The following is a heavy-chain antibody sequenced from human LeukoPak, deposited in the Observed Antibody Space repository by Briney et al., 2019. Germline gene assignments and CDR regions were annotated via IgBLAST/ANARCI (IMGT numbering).Heavy chain of an antibody. CDR1: GFTFTNYG. CDR3: AKDLPAAYFDY. D-gene: IGHD2-2*01. V-gene: IGHV3-30*02. J-gene: IGHJ4*02. Sequence: GGPLRLSCAASGFTFTNYGLHWVRQAPGKGLEWVAFIRSDGSTKYFADSVKGRFTISRDNSKNTLYLQMNSLRAEDTAVYYCAKDLPAAYFDYWGQGTLVTVSS. CDR2: IRSDGSTK.